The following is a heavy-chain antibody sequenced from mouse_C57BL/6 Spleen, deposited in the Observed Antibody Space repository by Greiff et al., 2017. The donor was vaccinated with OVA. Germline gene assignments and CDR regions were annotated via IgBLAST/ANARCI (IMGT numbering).Heavy chain of an antibody. Sequence: EVKLVESGGGLVKPGGSLKLSCAASGFTFSSYAMSWVRQTPEQRLEWVATISDGGSYTYYPDNVKGRFTLSRDNAKNNLYLQMSHLKSEDTAMYYCAREAVKAWFAYWGQGTLVTVSA. CDR3: AREAVKAWFAY. CDR2: ISDGGSYT. J-gene: IGHJ3*01. D-gene: IGHD1-3*01. V-gene: IGHV5-4*01. CDR1: GFTFSSYA.